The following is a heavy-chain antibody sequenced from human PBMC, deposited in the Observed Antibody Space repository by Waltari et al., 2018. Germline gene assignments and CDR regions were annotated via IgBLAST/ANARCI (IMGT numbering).Heavy chain of an antibody. V-gene: IGHV1-69*14. J-gene: IGHJ6*03. Sequence: QVQLVQSGAEVKKPGSSVKVSCKASGGTFSSYAISWVRQAPGQGLEWMGGIIPIFGTANYAQKFQGRVTITADKSTSTAYMELSSLRSEDTAVYYCARDRSDDFWSGYKALYYYYMDVWGKGTTVTVSS. D-gene: IGHD3-3*01. CDR2: IIPIFGTA. CDR3: ARDRSDDFWSGYKALYYYYMDV. CDR1: GGTFSSYA.